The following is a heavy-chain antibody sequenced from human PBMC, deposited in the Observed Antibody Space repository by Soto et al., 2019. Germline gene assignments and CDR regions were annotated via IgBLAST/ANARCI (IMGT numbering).Heavy chain of an antibody. Sequence: GGSVRLSCXASGFTFTSYTMNWVRQAPGKGLEWVSSISSSSDYIYYADSMKGRVTISRDNAKNSLFLDMNSLTGEDTAVYYCARARVYATGPLDFWGQGTLVTVSS. V-gene: IGHV3-21*06. CDR1: GFTFTSYT. D-gene: IGHD6-13*01. J-gene: IGHJ4*02. CDR2: ISSSSDYI. CDR3: ARARVYATGPLDF.